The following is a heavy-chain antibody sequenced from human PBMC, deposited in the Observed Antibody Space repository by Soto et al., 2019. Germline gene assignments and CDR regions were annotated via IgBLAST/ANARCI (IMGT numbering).Heavy chain of an antibody. D-gene: IGHD4-4*01. J-gene: IGHJ5*02. CDR1: GGTFSNYT. CDR3: AGDPDSHYNDSHASSYP. CDR2: IIPIIGII. Sequence: QVQLVKSGAEVKKPGSSVKVSCKASGGTFSNYTITWVQRAPGQGLEWMGRIIPIIGIINYAQKFQGRVTISADKFTGTAYMELTGLRSDDTAVYYCAGDPDSHYNDSHASSYPWGQGTLVTVSS. V-gene: IGHV1-69*08.